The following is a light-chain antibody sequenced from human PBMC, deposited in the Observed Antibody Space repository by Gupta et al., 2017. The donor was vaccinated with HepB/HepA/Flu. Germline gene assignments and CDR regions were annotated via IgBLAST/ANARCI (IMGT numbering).Light chain of an antibody. Sequence: SYVLTQPASVSVAPGKTARITCGGNNIGSKSVHWYQQTPGQAPVLVIYYDSDRPSGIPERFSGSNSGNTATLTISRVEAGDEADYYCQVWDSSSDHVVFGGGTKLTVL. CDR2: YDS. CDR1: NIGSKS. J-gene: IGLJ2*01. CDR3: QVWDSSSDHVV. V-gene: IGLV3-21*04.